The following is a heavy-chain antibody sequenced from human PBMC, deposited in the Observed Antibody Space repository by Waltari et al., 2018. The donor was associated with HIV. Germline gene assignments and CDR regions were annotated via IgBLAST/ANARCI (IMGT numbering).Heavy chain of an antibody. CDR2: TYYRAKWYN. CDR3: AREPGWGSRAYYYGMDV. Sequence: QVQLQQSGPGLVKPSQTLSLTCAISGDSVSSNSAAWNWIRQSPSRGLEWLGRTYYRAKWYNDYAVSLKSRITINPDTSKNQFSLQLNSVTPEDTAVYYCAREPGWGSRAYYYGMDVWGQGTTVTVSS. J-gene: IGHJ6*02. CDR1: GDSVSSNSAA. V-gene: IGHV6-1*01. D-gene: IGHD7-27*01.